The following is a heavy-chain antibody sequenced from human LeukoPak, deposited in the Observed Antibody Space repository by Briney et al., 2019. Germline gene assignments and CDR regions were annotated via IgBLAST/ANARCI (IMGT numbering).Heavy chain of an antibody. CDR3: ARGGSRSYDFWSGYNYYYYGMDV. Sequence: SQTLSLTCAISGDSVSSNSAAWNWIRQSPSRGLEWLGRTYYRSKLYNDYAVSVKSRITINPDTSKNQFSLQLNSVTPEDTAVYYCARGGSRSYDFWSGYNYYYYGMDVWGQGTTVTVSS. CDR2: TYYRSKLYN. CDR1: GDSVSSNSAA. D-gene: IGHD3-3*01. J-gene: IGHJ6*02. V-gene: IGHV6-1*01.